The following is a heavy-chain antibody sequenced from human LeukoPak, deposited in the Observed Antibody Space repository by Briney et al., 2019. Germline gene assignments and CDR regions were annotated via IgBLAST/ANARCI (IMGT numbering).Heavy chain of an antibody. J-gene: IGHJ6*02. CDR2: INHNGNVN. CDR3: ARGGGLDV. D-gene: IGHD3-16*01. CDR1: GFTFSSYA. Sequence: GGSLRLSCAASGFTFSSYAMNWVRQAPGKGLEWVASINHNGNVNYYVDSVKGRFTISRDNAKNSLYLQMSNLRAEDTAVYFCARGGGLDVWGQGATVTVSS. V-gene: IGHV3-7*03.